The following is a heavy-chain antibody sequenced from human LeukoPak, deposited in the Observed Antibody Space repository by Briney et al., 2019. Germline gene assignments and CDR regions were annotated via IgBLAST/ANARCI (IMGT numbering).Heavy chain of an antibody. D-gene: IGHD2-15*01. CDR3: ARVPLAVAATNNAFDF. CDR2: INPNNGDT. Sequence: ASVKVSCKASGYTFTDYYMHWVRQAPGQGLEWMGWINPNNGDTGSAQKFQGRVTMTRDTSIRTAYMELSRLTSDDTAVYYCARVPLAVAATNNAFDFWGQGTMVTVSS. J-gene: IGHJ3*01. CDR1: GYTFTDYY. V-gene: IGHV1-2*02.